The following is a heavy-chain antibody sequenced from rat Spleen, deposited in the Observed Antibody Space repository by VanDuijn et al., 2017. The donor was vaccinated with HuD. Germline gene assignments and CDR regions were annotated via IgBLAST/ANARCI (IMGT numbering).Heavy chain of an antibody. CDR3: ARSPYNNHWFTY. CDR1: GYSITSSYR. CDR2: INSAGST. D-gene: IGHD1-10*01. V-gene: IGHV3-3*01. Sequence: EVQLQESGPGLVKPSQSLSLTCSVTGYSITSSYRWNWIRKFPGNKLEWMGYINSAGSTNYNPSLRSRISISRVTSKNQFFLQVNSVTSEDTATYYCARSPYNNHWFTYWGQGTLVTVSS. J-gene: IGHJ3*01.